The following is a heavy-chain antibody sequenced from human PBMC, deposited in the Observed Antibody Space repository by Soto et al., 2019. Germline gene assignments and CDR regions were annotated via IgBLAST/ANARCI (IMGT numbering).Heavy chain of an antibody. CDR1: EFTFSSYW. CDR2: IYSGGST. J-gene: IGHJ6*03. D-gene: IGHD5-18*01. CDR3: ARVLGYSYGYYYYYMDV. V-gene: IGHV3-66*01. Sequence: PGGSLRLSCAASEFTFSSYWMHWVRKVPGKGLVWVSRIYSGGSTYYADSVKGRFTISRDNSKNTLYLQMNSLRAEDTAVYYCARVLGYSYGYYYYYMDVWGKGTTVNVSS.